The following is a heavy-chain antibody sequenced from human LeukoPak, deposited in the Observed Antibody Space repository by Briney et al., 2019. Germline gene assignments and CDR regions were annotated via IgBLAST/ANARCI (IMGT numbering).Heavy chain of an antibody. D-gene: IGHD4-23*01. CDR1: GGSISSYY. CDR2: IYYSGST. V-gene: IGHV4-59*12. J-gene: IGHJ4*02. CDR3: ARNYKWRVYGGKGGYYFDY. Sequence: SETLSLTCTVSGGSISSYYWSWIRQPPGKGLEWIGYIYYSGSTNYNPSLKSRVTISVDTSKNQFSLKLSSVTAADTAVYYCARNYKWRVYGGKGGYYFDYWGQGTLVTVSS.